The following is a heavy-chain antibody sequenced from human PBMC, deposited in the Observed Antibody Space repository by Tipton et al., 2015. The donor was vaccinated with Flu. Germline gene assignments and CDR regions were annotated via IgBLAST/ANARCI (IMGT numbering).Heavy chain of an antibody. Sequence: TLSLTCSVSGGSISTTNSYWGWIRQPPGKGLEWIGSIDYSGSTFNNPSLNSRATISVDTSKNQFSLRLTSVTAADTAVYYCARLPRYSSGWGRYFDLWGRGTLVTVSS. CDR1: GGSISTTNSY. D-gene: IGHD6-19*01. J-gene: IGHJ2*01. CDR2: IDYSGST. CDR3: ARLPRYSSGWGRYFDL. V-gene: IGHV4-39*07.